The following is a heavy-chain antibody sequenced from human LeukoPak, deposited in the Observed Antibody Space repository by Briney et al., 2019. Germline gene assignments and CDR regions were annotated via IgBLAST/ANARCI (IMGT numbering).Heavy chain of an antibody. CDR3: AKDIRNYYDSSGYFDY. J-gene: IGHJ4*02. V-gene: IGHV3-30*02. D-gene: IGHD3-22*01. CDR2: IRYDGSNK. CDR1: GFTFSSYG. Sequence: GESLRLSCAASGFTFSSYGMHWVRQAPGKGLEWVAFIRYDGSNKYYADSVKGRFTISRDNSKNTLYLQMNSLRAEDTAVYYCAKDIRNYYDSSGYFDYWGQGTLVTVSS.